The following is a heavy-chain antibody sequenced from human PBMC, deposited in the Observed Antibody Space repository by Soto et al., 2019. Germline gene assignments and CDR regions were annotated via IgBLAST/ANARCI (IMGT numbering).Heavy chain of an antibody. CDR1: GGSISSGGYY. CDR3: ARERRITIFGVVISPGHWYFDL. D-gene: IGHD3-3*01. Sequence: PSETLSLTCTVSGGSISSGGYYWSWIRQHPGKGLEWIGYIYYSGSTYYNPSLKSRVTISVDTSKNQFSLKLSSVTAADTAVYYCARERRITIFGVVISPGHWYFDLWGRGTLVTVSS. V-gene: IGHV4-31*03. J-gene: IGHJ2*01. CDR2: IYYSGST.